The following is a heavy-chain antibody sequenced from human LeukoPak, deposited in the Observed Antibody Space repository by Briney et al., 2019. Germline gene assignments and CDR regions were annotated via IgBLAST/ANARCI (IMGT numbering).Heavy chain of an antibody. CDR3: TRDVVGATGYYFDY. J-gene: IGHJ4*02. CDR2: IRSKAYGGTT. CDR1: GFTFGDYA. D-gene: IGHD1-26*01. V-gene: IGHV3-49*03. Sequence: GGSLRLSCTASGFTFGDYAMSWFRQAPGKGLEWVGFIRSKAYGGTTEYAASVKGRFTISRDDSKSIAYLQMNSLKTEDTAVYYCTRDVVGATGYYFDYWGQGTLVTVSS.